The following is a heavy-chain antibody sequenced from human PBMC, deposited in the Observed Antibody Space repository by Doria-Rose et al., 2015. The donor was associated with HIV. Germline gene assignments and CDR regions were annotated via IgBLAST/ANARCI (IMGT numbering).Heavy chain of an antibody. V-gene: IGHV2-26*01. CDR2: IFSDDVR. Sequence: QVTLKESGPVLVKPTETLTLTCTVSGVSLSSPGMGVSWTRQPPGKALEWLANIFSDDVRSYQTSLKSRLTISRGTSKSQVVLTMTDMDPVDTATYYCARIKSSRWYHKYYFDFWGQGTLVIVSA. CDR1: GVSLSSPGMG. CDR3: ARIKSSRWYHKYYFDF. D-gene: IGHD6-13*01. J-gene: IGHJ4*02.